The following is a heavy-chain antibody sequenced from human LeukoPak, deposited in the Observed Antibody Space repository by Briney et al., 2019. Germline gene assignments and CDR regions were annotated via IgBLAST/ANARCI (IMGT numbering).Heavy chain of an antibody. Sequence: GASVKVSCKASGYTFSANWIHWVRQAPGQGLEWMGWISAYNGNTNYAQKLQGRVTMTTDTSTSTAYMELRSLRSDDTAVYYCARVSGIAAAESRDWGQGTLVTVSS. J-gene: IGHJ4*02. V-gene: IGHV1-18*04. CDR3: ARVSGIAAAESRD. D-gene: IGHD6-13*01. CDR2: ISAYNGNT. CDR1: GYTFSANW.